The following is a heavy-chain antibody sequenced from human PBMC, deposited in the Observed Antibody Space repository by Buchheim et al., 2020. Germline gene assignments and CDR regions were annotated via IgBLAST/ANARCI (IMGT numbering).Heavy chain of an antibody. CDR3: AVGRYYDILTGYPVVSLDV. CDR1: GYTFTGYY. V-gene: IGHV1-2*06. D-gene: IGHD3-9*01. Sequence: QVQLVQSGAEVKKPGASVKVSCKASGYTFTGYYMHWVRQAPGQGLEWMGRINPNSGGTNYAQKFQGRVTMTRDTAISTAYMELSRLRSDDTAVYYCAVGRYYDILTGYPVVSLDVWGQGTT. J-gene: IGHJ6*02. CDR2: INPNSGGT.